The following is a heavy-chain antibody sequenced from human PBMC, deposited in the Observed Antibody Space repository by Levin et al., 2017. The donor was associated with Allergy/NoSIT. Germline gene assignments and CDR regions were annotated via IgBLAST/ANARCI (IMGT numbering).Heavy chain of an antibody. CDR3: AKDEGAVAGSS. D-gene: IGHD6-19*01. Sequence: GESLKISCAASGFTFSSYGMHWVRQAPGKGLEWVAVISYDGSNKYYADSVKGRFTISRDNSKNTLYLQMNSLRAEDTAVYYCAKDEGAVAGSSWGQGTLVTVSS. V-gene: IGHV3-30*18. CDR2: ISYDGSNK. J-gene: IGHJ5*02. CDR1: GFTFSSYG.